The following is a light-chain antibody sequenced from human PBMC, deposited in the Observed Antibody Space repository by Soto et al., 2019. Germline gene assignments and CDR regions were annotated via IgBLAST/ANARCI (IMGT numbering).Light chain of an antibody. Sequence: QSVLTQPASGSGSPGQSITISCTGTSSDVGAYNYDSWYQQYPGEAPKVIIYDVSHRPAGVSNRFSGSKSGNTASLTISGLQTQDEADYYCSPYTSATTYVFGTGTKVTVL. CDR3: SPYTSATTYV. CDR2: DVS. V-gene: IGLV2-14*01. CDR1: SSDVGAYNY. J-gene: IGLJ1*01.